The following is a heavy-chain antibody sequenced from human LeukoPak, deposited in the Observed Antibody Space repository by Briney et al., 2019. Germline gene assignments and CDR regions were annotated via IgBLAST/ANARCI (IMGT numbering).Heavy chain of an antibody. CDR2: INPNSGGT. D-gene: IGHD3-16*02. CDR3: ARDVSMVITFGGVIVKDY. V-gene: IGHV1-2*06. J-gene: IGHJ4*02. CDR1: GYTFTGYY. Sequence: ASVKVSCKASGYTFTGYYMHWVRQAPGQGLEWMGRINPNSGGTNYAQKLQGRVTMTTDTSTSTAYMELRSLRSDDTAVYYCARDVSMVITFGGVIVKDYWGQGTLVTVSS.